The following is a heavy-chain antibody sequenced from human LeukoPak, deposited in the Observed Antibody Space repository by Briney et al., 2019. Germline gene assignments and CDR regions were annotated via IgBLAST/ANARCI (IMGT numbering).Heavy chain of an antibody. D-gene: IGHD3-9*01. CDR3: ARDLRRDSLTGFYTPFDF. J-gene: IGHJ4*02. Sequence: GSLRLSCAASGFTFSSYSMNWVRQAPGKGLEWVSSISSSSSYIYYADSVKGRFTISRDNARNSLSLQMNSLRDEDTAVYYCARDLRRDSLTGFYTPFDFWGQGTLVTVSS. CDR1: GFTFSSYS. V-gene: IGHV3-21*01. CDR2: ISSSSSYI.